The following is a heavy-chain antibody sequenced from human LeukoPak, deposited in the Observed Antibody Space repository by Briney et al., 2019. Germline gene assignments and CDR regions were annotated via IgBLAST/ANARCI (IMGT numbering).Heavy chain of an antibody. D-gene: IGHD1-20*01. CDR2: IYSGGST. Sequence: GGSLRLSCAASGFTVSSNYMSWVRQAPGKGLEWVSVIYSGGSTYYADSVKGRFTISRDNSKNTLYLQMNSLRAEDTAVYYCARETERYNWNDEGAFDIWGQGTMVTVSS. V-gene: IGHV3-66*01. J-gene: IGHJ3*02. CDR3: ARETERYNWNDEGAFDI. CDR1: GFTVSSNY.